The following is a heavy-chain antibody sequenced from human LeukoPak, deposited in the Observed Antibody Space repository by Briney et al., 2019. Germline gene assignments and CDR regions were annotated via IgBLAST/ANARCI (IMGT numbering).Heavy chain of an antibody. CDR1: GFTFSSYA. Sequence: PGRSLRLSCAASGFTFSSYAMHWVRQAPGKGLEWVAVISYDGSNKYYADSVKGRFTISRDNSKNTLYLQMNSLRAEDTAVYYCARETPRFGADYWGQGTLVTVSS. D-gene: IGHD3-10*01. J-gene: IGHJ4*02. V-gene: IGHV3-30-3*01. CDR2: ISYDGSNK. CDR3: ARETPRFGADY.